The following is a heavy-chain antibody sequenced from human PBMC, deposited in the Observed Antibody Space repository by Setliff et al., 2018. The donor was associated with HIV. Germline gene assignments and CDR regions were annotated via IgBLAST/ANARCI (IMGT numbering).Heavy chain of an antibody. D-gene: IGHD6-13*01. Sequence: ASVKVSCKASGYTFTSYYMHWVRQAPGQGLEWMGIINPSGGSTYYAQKFQGRVTMTRATSTTTVYMELTSLGSEDTAVYYCARDVAAAGNAFDMWGQGTMVTVS. CDR1: GYTFTSYY. J-gene: IGHJ3*02. CDR3: ARDVAAAGNAFDM. V-gene: IGHV1-46*01. CDR2: INPSGGST.